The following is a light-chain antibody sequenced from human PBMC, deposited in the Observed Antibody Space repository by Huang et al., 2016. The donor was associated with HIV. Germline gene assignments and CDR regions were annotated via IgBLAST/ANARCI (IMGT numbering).Light chain of an antibody. V-gene: IGKV3-15*01. J-gene: IGKJ1*01. CDR2: GAS. CDR3: QQYNNWPWT. Sequence: EIVMTQSPATLSVSPGDRATLYCRASQSVSNDLAWYQQKPGQPPRLLIYGASNRATGVPAGFSGSGSGTEFTLTISSLQSEDFAVYYCQQYNNWPWTFGPGTKVDFK. CDR1: QSVSND.